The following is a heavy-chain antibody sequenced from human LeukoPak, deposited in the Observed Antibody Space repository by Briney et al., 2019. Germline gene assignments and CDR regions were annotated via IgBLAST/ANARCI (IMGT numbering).Heavy chain of an antibody. J-gene: IGHJ6*02. CDR2: ISAYNGNT. CDR1: GYTXTSYG. D-gene: IGHD6-19*01. Sequence: GASVKVSCKASGYTXTSYGISWVRQAPGQGLEWMGWISAYNGNTNYAQKLQGRVTMTTDTSTSTAYMELRSLRSDDTAVYYCARDKGPIAVAGTLAYGMDVWGQGTTVTVSS. CDR3: ARDKGPIAVAGTLAYGMDV. V-gene: IGHV1-18*01.